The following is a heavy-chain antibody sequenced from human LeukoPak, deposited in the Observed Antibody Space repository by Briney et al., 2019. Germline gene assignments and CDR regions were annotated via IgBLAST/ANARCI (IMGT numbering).Heavy chain of an antibody. CDR2: INWNGGST. CDR1: GFTFDDYG. CDR3: ARDKLRFLEWLFHDAFDI. J-gene: IGHJ3*02. V-gene: IGHV3-20*04. Sequence: GGSLRLSCAASGFTFDDYGMSWVRQAPGKGLEWVSGINWNGGSTGYADSVKGRFTISRDNAKNSLYLQMNSLRAEDTALYYCARDKLRFLEWLFHDAFDIWGQGTMVTVSS. D-gene: IGHD3-3*01.